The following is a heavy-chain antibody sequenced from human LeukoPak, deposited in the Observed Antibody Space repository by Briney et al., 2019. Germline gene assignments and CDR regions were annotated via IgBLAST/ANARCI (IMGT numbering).Heavy chain of an antibody. CDR1: GFNFNNYG. J-gene: IGHJ4*02. CDR2: IAYDGSNE. CDR3: ARPSGSVTIFGVVDYFDY. Sequence: PGGSLRLPCVVSGFNFNNYGMNWVRQAPGKGLDWVASIAYDGSNENYAESVKGRFTISRDNSKNTLYLQLSSLTAEDTAVYYCARPSGSVTIFGVVDYFDYWGQGSLVTVSS. D-gene: IGHD3-3*01. V-gene: IGHV3-30*04.